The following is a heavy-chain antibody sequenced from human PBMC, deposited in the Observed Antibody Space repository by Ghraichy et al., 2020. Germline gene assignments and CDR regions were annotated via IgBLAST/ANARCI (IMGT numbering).Heavy chain of an antibody. D-gene: IGHD5-24*01. CDR2: VSYSGTT. CDR1: GGSMENTNYY. J-gene: IGHJ4*02. Sequence: SETLSLTCSVSGGSMENTNYYWAWVRQPPGKGLEWIGSVSYSGTTYYNPSLKSRLTIIAATSKNQFSLRLTSLTAADTAVFYCASQYIPEDGPPYFYFWGQGALVTASS. CDR3: ASQYIPEDGPPYFYF. V-gene: IGHV4-39*01.